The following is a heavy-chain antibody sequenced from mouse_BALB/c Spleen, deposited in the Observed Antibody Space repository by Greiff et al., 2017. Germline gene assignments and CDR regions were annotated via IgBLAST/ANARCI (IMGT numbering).Heavy chain of an antibody. CDR1: GYTFSSYW. J-gene: IGHJ3*01. CDR2: ILPGSGST. Sequence: QVQLQQSGAELMKPGASVKISCKATGYTFSSYWIEWVKQRPGHGLEWIGEILPGSGSTNYNEKFKGKATFTADTSSNTAYMQLSSLTSEDSAVYYCAKNKDYRFAYWGQGTLVTVSA. CDR3: AKNKDYRFAY. V-gene: IGHV1-9*01. D-gene: IGHD2-12*01.